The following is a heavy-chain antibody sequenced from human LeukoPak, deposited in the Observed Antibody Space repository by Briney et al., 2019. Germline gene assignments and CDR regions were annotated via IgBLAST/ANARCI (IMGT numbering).Heavy chain of an antibody. D-gene: IGHD3-9*01. CDR1: GYTFTSYD. CDR2: MNPNSGNT. V-gene: IGHV1-8*01. J-gene: IGHJ6*03. CDR3: ARAPLYYDLLTGYERYYYYYYMDV. Sequence: GASVKVSCKASGYTFTSYDINWVRQATGQGLEWMGWMNPNSGNTGYAQKFQGRVTMTRNTSISTAYMELSSLRSEDTAVYYCARAPLYYDLLTGYERYYYYYYMDVWGKGTTVTVSS.